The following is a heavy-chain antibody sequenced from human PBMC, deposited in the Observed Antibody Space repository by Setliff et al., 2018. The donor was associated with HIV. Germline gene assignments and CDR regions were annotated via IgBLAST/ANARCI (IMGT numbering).Heavy chain of an antibody. V-gene: IGHV5-51*01. D-gene: IGHD2-8*02. J-gene: IGHJ4*02. CDR3: ATRPLLDTGPSF. CDR1: EYTFNTHW. Sequence: PGESPKISCKTSEYTFNTHWIGWVRQVPGKGLEWMGVIYPGDLRTRYNPSFQGQVTLSVDKSTRTAYLQWNSLRASDSAMYYCATRPLLDTGPSFWGQGTVVTVSS. CDR2: IYPGDLRT.